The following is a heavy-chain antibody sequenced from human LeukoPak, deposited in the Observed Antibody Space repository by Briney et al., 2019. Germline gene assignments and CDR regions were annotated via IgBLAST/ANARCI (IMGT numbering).Heavy chain of an antibody. CDR1: GGSISGDY. D-gene: IGHD1-26*01. J-gene: IGHJ4*02. V-gene: IGHV4-59*01. CDR2: TSYSGNT. CDR3: ARWHSHGRYFDY. Sequence: SETLSLTCTVSGGSISGDYWNWIRQPPGKGLEWIGYTSYSGNTDYKPSLRGRVTMSVDTSKNQLSLKLTSATAADTAVYYCARWHSHGRYFDYWGQGALVTVSS.